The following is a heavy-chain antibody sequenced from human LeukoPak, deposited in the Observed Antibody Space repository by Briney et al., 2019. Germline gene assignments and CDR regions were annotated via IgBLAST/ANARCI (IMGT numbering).Heavy chain of an antibody. Sequence: GEALKISCNGSGYSFTSYWIGWVRQLPGKGLEGMGIIYPGDSGTRYNPSFQGQVTITADKSISTAYLQWSSLKASDTAMYYCARQGFGLLWFGELTLPFDPWGQGTLVTVSS. V-gene: IGHV5-51*01. CDR1: GYSFTSYW. J-gene: IGHJ5*02. D-gene: IGHD3-10*01. CDR3: ARQGFGLLWFGELTLPFDP. CDR2: IYPGDSGT.